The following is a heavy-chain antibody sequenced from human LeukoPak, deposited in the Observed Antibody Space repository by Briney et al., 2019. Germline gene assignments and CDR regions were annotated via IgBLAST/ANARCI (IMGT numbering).Heavy chain of an antibody. J-gene: IGHJ4*02. V-gene: IGHV1-69*13. CDR2: IIPIFGTA. D-gene: IGHD6-13*01. CDR1: GGTFSSYA. Sequence: SVKVSCKASGGTFSSYAISWVRHAPGQGFEWMGGIIPIFGTANYAQKFQGGVTITAYESTSTAYMELSSLRSEDTAVYYCARGLPSSSWYLCDYWGQGTLVTVSS. CDR3: ARGLPSSSWYLCDY.